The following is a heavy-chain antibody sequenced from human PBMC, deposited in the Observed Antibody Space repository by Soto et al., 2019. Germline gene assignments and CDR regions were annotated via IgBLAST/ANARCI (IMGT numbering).Heavy chain of an antibody. V-gene: IGHV4-59*01. CDR3: VGAQPTFDV. Sequence: QVQLQESGPGLVKPSETLSLICTVSGASISTYYWTWIRQTPGKRLEWVGDIFHTGVTTYNPSLKSRVTMTVDTSKKQISLKLSSVTATDTAVYYCVGAQPTFDVWGQGKMVTVSS. CDR1: GASISTYY. CDR2: IFHTGVT. J-gene: IGHJ3*01.